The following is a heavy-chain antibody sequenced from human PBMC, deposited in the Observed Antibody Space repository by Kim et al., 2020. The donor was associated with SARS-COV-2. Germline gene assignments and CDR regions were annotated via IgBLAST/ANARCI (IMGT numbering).Heavy chain of an antibody. CDR2: TRNKANSYTT. V-gene: IGHV3-72*01. CDR3: ARWNDAIDAFDI. J-gene: IGHJ3*02. D-gene: IGHD1-1*01. CDR1: GFTFSDHY. Sequence: GGSLRLSCAASGFTFSDHYMDWVRQAPGKGLEWVGRTRNKANSYTTEYAASVKGRFTISRDDSKNSLYLQMNSLKTEDTAVYYCARWNDAIDAFDIWGQGTMVTVSS.